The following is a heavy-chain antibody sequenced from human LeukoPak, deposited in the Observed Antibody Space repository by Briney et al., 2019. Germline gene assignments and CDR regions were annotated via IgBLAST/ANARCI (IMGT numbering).Heavy chain of an antibody. J-gene: IGHJ4*02. D-gene: IGHD6-6*01. CDR3: AIAPIAARLLEFHY. CDR1: GYTFTSYG. CDR2: ISAYNGNT. Sequence: GASVKVSCKASGYTFTSYGISWVRQPPGQGLEWMGWISAYNGNTNYPQKIQGRVTMTTDTSTRPGSLELRSLRSDDTAVHYCAIAPIAARLLEFHYWGKGTLVPVSS. V-gene: IGHV1-18*01.